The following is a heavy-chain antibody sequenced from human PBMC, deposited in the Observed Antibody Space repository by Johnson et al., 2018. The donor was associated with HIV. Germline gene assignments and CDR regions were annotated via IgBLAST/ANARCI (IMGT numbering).Heavy chain of an antibody. V-gene: IGHV3-30*04. CDR3: AKVDCGGDTCAGFDPFNL. Sequence: QVQLVESGGGVVQPGRSLRLSCAASGFTFSSYAMHWVRQAPGKGLEWVAVISYDGSNKYYADSVKGRFTISRDNAKNSLYLQMNSLRAEDTAVYYCAKVDCGGDTCAGFDPFNLGGQGRMVTVSS. CDR2: ISYDGSNK. CDR1: GFTFSSYA. D-gene: IGHD2-21*01. J-gene: IGHJ3*01.